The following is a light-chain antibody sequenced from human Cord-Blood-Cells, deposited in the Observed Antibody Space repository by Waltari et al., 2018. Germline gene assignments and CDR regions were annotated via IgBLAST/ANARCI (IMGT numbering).Light chain of an antibody. V-gene: IGKV2-28*01. Sequence: DIVMTQSPLSLPVTPGEPASISCRSSQSLLHSNGYNYLDWYRQKPGQSPQLLIYLGSNRASGVPDRFGGSGSGTDFTLKISRVEAEDVGVYYCMQALQTPITFGQGTRLEIK. CDR1: QSLLHSNGYNY. CDR2: LGS. CDR3: MQALQTPIT. J-gene: IGKJ5*01.